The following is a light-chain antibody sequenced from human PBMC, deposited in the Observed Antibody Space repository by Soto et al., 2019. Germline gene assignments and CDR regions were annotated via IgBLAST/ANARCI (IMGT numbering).Light chain of an antibody. CDR1: NSNIGSNN. CDR2: KIN. CDR3: AVWDDNLSGVV. J-gene: IGLJ2*01. V-gene: IGLV1-47*01. Sequence: QSVLTQPPSASGTPGQRVTISCAGSNSNIGSNNVNWYQQLPGTAPKLLIYKINQRPSGVPDRFSGSKSGTSASLAVSGLRSEDEADYYCAVWDDNLSGVVFGGGTKLTVL.